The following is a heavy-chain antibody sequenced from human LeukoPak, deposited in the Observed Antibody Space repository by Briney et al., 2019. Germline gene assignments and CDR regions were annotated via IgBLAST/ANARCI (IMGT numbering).Heavy chain of an antibody. CDR2: ISGSGGST. CDR1: GFTFSSYA. CDR3: AKGERYCSGGSCYTGDY. D-gene: IGHD2-15*01. Sequence: GGSLRLSCAASGFTFSSYAMSWVRQAPGKGLEWVSAISGSGGSTYYADSVKGRFTISKDNSKNTLYLQMNSLRAEDTAVYYCAKGERYCSGGSCYTGDYWGQGTLVTVSS. J-gene: IGHJ4*02. V-gene: IGHV3-23*01.